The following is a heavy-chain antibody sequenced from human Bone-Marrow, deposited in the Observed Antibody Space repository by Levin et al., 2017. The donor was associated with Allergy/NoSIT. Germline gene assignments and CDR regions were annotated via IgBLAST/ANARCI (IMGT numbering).Heavy chain of an antibody. D-gene: IGHD2-2*01. J-gene: IGHJ6*02. CDR1: GFTFSNAW. CDR2: IKSKTDGGTT. CDR3: TTDNKGYCSSTSCYHDYYGMDV. Sequence: SCAASGFTFSNAWMSWVRQAPGKGLEWVGRIKSKTDGGTTDYAAPVKGRFTISRDDSKNTLYLQMNSLKTEDTAVYYCTTDNKGYCSSTSCYHDYYGMDVWGQGTTVTVSS. V-gene: IGHV3-15*01.